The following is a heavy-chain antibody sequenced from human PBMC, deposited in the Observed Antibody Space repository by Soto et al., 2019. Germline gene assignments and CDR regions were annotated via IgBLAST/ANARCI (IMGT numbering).Heavy chain of an antibody. CDR2: IIPIFGTA. V-gene: IGHV1-69*13. D-gene: IGHD6-13*01. J-gene: IGHJ6*02. CDR3: AREPVIAAAPNLYYYYGMDV. Sequence: GASVKVSCKASGGTFSSYAISWVRQAPGQGLEWMGGIIPIFGTANYAQKFQGRVTITADESTSTAYMELRSLRSDDTAVYYCAREPVIAAAPNLYYYYGMDVWGQGTTVTVSS. CDR1: GGTFSSYA.